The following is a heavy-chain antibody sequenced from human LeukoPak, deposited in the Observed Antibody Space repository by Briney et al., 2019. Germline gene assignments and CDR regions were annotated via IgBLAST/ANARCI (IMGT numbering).Heavy chain of an antibody. CDR1: GGSFSGYY. V-gene: IGHV4-34*01. J-gene: IGHJ1*01. D-gene: IGHD3-16*02. CDR2: INHSGST. CDR3: ARGPYDYVWGSYRAARYFQH. Sequence: SETLSLTCAVYGGSFSGYYWSWIRQPPGKGLEWIGEINHSGSTTYNPSLKSRVTISVDTSKNQFSLKLSSVTAADTAVYYCARGPYDYVWGSYRAARYFQHWGQGTLVTVSS.